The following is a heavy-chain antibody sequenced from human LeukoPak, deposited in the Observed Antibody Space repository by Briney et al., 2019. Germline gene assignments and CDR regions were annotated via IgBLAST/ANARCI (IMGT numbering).Heavy chain of an antibody. J-gene: IGHJ5*02. D-gene: IGHD3-10*01. V-gene: IGHV1-69*13. CDR3: ARESVTMVRGVIMREYNWFDP. Sequence: GPPVKVSCKASGGTFSSYAISWVRQAPGQGLEWMGGIIPIFGTANYAQKFQGRVTITADESTSTAYMELSSLRSEDTAVYYCARESVTMVRGVIMREYNWFDPWGQGTLVTVSS. CDR1: GGTFSSYA. CDR2: IIPIFGTA.